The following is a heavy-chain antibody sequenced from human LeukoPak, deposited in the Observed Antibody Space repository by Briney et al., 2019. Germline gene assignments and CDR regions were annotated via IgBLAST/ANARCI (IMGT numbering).Heavy chain of an antibody. CDR1: VGSLSCYY. CDR3: ARSRTTVTLSVDY. J-gene: IGHJ4*02. D-gene: IGHD4-17*01. Sequence: SETLSLTCTVSVGSLSCYYWSWIRQPPGKGLEWIGYIYYNGSTNYNPSLKSRVTISVDTSKNQFSLKLSSVTAADTAVYYCARSRTTVTLSVDYWGQGTLVTVSS. CDR2: IYYNGST. V-gene: IGHV4-59*01.